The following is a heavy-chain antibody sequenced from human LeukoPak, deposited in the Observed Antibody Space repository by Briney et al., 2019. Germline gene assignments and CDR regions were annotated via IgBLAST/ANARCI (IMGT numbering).Heavy chain of an antibody. J-gene: IGHJ4*02. CDR2: ISYDGSNK. CDR1: GFTFSSYA. CDR3: ARGNDYGGNFPFDY. V-gene: IGHV3-30*04. D-gene: IGHD4-23*01. Sequence: GGSLRLSCAASGFTFSSYAMHWVRQAPGKGLEWVAVISYDGSNKYYADSVKGRFTISRDNSKNTLYLQMNSLRAEDTAVYYCARGNDYGGNFPFDYWGQGTLVTVSS.